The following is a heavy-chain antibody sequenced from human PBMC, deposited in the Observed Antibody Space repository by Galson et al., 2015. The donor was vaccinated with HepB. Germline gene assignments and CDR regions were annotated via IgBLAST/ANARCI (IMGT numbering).Heavy chain of an antibody. Sequence: SLRLSCAASGFIFSNYAMSWVRQAPGKGLEWVPLISISGTNIYYADSVKGRFTISRDNSKNTLYLHMNSLRDEDTAVYYCAKYFCSVGYCPGGDWGQGTLVTVSS. D-gene: IGHD2-15*01. CDR2: ISISGTNI. J-gene: IGHJ4*02. CDR3: AKYFCSVGYCPGGD. CDR1: GFIFSNYA. V-gene: IGHV3-23*01.